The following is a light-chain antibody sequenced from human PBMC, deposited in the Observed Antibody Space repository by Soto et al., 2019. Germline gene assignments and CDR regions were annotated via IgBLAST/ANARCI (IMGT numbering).Light chain of an antibody. CDR2: GAS. Sequence: ARGAVCQGGEATLAGGAFQSISTNFAWYQQKPGQPHRLLFYGASTRATGVPARFSGSGYATEFTLTISTVLSELLPVYSCQQFDNLLPVWPFGRGTKVDIK. CDR1: QSISTN. V-gene: IGKV3-15*01. CDR3: QQFDNLLPVWP. J-gene: IGKJ1*01.